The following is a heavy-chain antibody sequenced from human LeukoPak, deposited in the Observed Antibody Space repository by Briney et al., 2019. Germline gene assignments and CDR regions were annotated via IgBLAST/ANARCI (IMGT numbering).Heavy chain of an antibody. CDR2: INKDGSEK. J-gene: IGHJ4*02. V-gene: IGHV3-7*01. CDR3: ARQDHGPDY. D-gene: IGHD1-14*01. CDR1: GFTFSNHW. Sequence: GGSLSLSCSASGFTFSNHWMNWVRQAPGKGLEWVANINKDGSEKNYVDAVKGRFTISRDNAKNSLYLQMNYLRPEDAAVYYCARQDHGPDYWGQGTLVTVSS.